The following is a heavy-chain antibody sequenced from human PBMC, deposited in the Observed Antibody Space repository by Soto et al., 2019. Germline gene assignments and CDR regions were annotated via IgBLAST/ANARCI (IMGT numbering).Heavy chain of an antibody. CDR2: VNGDGSST. CDR1: GFTFSSYW. J-gene: IGHJ4*02. CDR3: ARGGPYSSSVVDY. V-gene: IGHV3-74*01. D-gene: IGHD6-6*01. Sequence: EVQLVESGGGLVQPGGSLRLSCAASGFTFSSYWMHWVRQAPGKGLVWVSRVNGDGSSTSYADSVKGRFTISRDNAKNTLYLQMNSLRVEDTAVYYCARGGPYSSSVVDYWGQGTLVTVSS.